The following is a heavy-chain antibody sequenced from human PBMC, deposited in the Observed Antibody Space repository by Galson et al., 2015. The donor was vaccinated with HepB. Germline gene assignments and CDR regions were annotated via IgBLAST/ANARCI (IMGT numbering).Heavy chain of an antibody. V-gene: IGHV3-30*04. D-gene: IGHD3-16*01. J-gene: IGHJ4*02. CDR1: GFTFSSYS. CDR3: ARVRGGDDIWETYFEY. CDR2: ISYDGSNK. Sequence: SLRLSCAASGFTFSSYSMHWLRQAPGKGLEWVAVISYDGSNKYYADSVKGRFTISRDNSENTLYLQMNSLRAEDTAMYYCARVRGGDDIWETYFEYWDQGNLVTVSS.